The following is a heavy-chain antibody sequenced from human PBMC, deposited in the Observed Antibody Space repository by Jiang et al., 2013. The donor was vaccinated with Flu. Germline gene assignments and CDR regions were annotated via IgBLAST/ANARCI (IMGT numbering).Heavy chain of an antibody. Sequence: SQTLSLTCAISGDSVSSTGAAWYWFRHSPSRGLEWLGRTYYRSRWFFDYAFSLRSRIAINADTSQNQVSLHLQSVTPEDTAVYYCARNAFIGLNPAAGINWFDPWGLGTLVTVS. J-gene: IGHJ5*02. CDR1: GDSVSSTGAA. D-gene: IGHD6-13*01. CDR3: ARNAFIGLNPAAGINWFDP. V-gene: IGHV6-1*01. CDR2: TYYRSRWFF.